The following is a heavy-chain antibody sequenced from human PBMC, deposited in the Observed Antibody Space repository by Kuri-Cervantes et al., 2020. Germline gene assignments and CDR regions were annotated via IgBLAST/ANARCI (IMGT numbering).Heavy chain of an antibody. CDR3: ASAEGIAARPLAY. CDR2: MNPNSGNT. V-gene: IGHV1-8*01. CDR1: GYTFTSYD. D-gene: IGHD6-6*01. J-gene: IGHJ4*02. Sequence: ASVKVSCKASGYTFTSYDINWVRQATGQGLEWMGWMNPNSGNTGYAQKFQGRVTMTRNTSISTAYMELRSLRSDDTAVYCCASAEGIAARPLAYWGQGTLVTVSS.